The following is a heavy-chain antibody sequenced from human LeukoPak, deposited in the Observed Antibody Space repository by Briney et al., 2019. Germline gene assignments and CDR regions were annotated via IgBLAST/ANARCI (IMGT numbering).Heavy chain of an antibody. CDR2: IYNGDSHT. Sequence: AESLKISCKGSGYTSTTYWIAWVRQMPGKGLEWMGIIYNGDSHTRFSPSFQGQVTISVDKSIDTAYLQWSSLKASDSAMYYCASTYHGNYRWDYWGQGAMASVCS. CDR1: GYTSTTYW. J-gene: IGHJ4*02. D-gene: IGHD1-7*01. V-gene: IGHV5-51*01. CDR3: ASTYHGNYRWDY.